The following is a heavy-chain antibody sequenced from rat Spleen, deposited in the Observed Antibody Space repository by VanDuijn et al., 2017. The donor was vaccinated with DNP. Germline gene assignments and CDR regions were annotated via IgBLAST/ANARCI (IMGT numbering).Heavy chain of an antibody. CDR2: INTGGDNT. CDR3: ARHDYGYPYWYFDF. J-gene: IGHJ1*01. D-gene: IGHD1-7*01. V-gene: IGHV5-25*01. CDR1: GFIFSNYY. Sequence: EVQLVETGGGLVQPGRSMKLSCAASGFIFSNYYMAWVRQAPTKGLEWVASINTGGDNTYYRDSVKGRFTISRDNAKSTLYLQMNSLRSEDTATYYCARHDYGYPYWYFDFWGPGTMVTVSS.